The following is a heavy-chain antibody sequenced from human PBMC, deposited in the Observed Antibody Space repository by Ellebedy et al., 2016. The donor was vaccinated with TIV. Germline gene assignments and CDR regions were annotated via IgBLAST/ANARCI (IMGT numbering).Heavy chain of an antibody. D-gene: IGHD6-19*01. CDR3: AREPSGVGWYDSSWFDP. V-gene: IGHV1-69*04. J-gene: IGHJ5*02. CDR2: IIPILGIA. Sequence: AASVKVSCKASGGTFSSYAISWVRQAPGQGLEWVGRIIPILGIANYAQKFQGRVTITADKSTSTAYMELSSLRSEDTAVYYCAREPSGVGWYDSSWFDPWGQGTLVTVSS. CDR1: GGTFSSYA.